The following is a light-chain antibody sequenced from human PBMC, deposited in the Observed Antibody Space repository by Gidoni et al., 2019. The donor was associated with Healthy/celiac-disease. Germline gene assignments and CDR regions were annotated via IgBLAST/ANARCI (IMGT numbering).Light chain of an antibody. CDR3: QQYNNWPPYT. CDR2: GAS. J-gene: IGKJ2*01. Sequence: ELVMTQSPATLSVSPGERATLSCRASQSVSSNLAWYQQKPGQAPRLLIYGASTRATGIPARFSGSGSWTAFTLTISSLQSEDFAVYYCQQYNNWPPYTFGQGTKLEIK. V-gene: IGKV3-15*01. CDR1: QSVSSN.